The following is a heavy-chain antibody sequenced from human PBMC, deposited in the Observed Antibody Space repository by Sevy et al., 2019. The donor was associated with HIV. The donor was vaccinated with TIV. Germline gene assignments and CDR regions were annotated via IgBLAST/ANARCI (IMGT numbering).Heavy chain of an antibody. CDR1: GYTLTELS. V-gene: IGHV1-24*01. CDR3: ATEDITMIPYGLDV. Sequence: ASVKVSCKVSGYTLTELSMHWVRQPPGKGLEWMGRFDPEDGETIYPQKFLGRLTMTEDTSTDTAYMDLSSLRSEDTAVYYCATEDITMIPYGLDVWGQGTTVTVSS. J-gene: IGHJ6*02. D-gene: IGHD3-22*01. CDR2: FDPEDGET.